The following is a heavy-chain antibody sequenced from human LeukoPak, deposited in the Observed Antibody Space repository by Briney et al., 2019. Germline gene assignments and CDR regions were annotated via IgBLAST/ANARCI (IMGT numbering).Heavy chain of an antibody. CDR3: ARDPVGSGSSDFDY. Sequence: ASVKVSCKASGYTFTRYAMNWVRQAPGQGLEWMGWINTNTGNPTYAQGFTGRFVFSLDTSVSTAYLQIGSLKAEDTAVYYCARDPVGSGSSDFDYWGQGTLVTVSS. CDR2: INTNTGNP. CDR1: GYTFTRYA. V-gene: IGHV7-4-1*01. J-gene: IGHJ4*02. D-gene: IGHD3-10*01.